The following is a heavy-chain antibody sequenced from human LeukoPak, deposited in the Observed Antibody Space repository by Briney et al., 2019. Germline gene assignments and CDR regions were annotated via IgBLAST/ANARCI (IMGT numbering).Heavy chain of an antibody. D-gene: IGHD3-10*01. V-gene: IGHV3-15*01. CDR2: IKSKSDSGTT. CDR3: AHGLWHYDAFDV. Sequence: PGGSLRLSCAASGSTFPNAWMNWVRQAPGKGLEWVGRIKSKSDSGTTDYAAPVKGRFTISRDDPKITLYLQMNSLKTEDTAVYYCAHGLWHYDAFDVWGQGTMVTVSS. J-gene: IGHJ3*01. CDR1: GSTFPNAW.